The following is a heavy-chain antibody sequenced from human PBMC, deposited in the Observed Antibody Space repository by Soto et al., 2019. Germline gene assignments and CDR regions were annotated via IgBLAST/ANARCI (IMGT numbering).Heavy chain of an antibody. D-gene: IGHD2-21*01. CDR3: ARKVVGTTSRPDYWYFDL. J-gene: IGHJ2*01. Sequence: EVQLLESGGDSVQPGGSVRLSCAGSGFTFINYAMNWVRQAPGKGLEWVSTISGGGDATFFADSVRGIFTFSKDTSKNTVTLQMHSLGVDDTAVYYCARKVVGTTSRPDYWYFDLWGRGTLVTVSS. CDR1: GFTFINYA. CDR2: ISGGGDAT. V-gene: IGHV3-23*01.